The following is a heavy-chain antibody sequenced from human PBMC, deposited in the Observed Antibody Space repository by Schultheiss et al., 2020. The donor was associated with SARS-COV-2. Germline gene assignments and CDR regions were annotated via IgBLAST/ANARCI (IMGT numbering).Heavy chain of an antibody. Sequence: SGPTLVKPTQTLTLTCTFSGFSLSTSGVGVGWIRQPPGKALEWLALIYWDDDKRYNPSLKSRLTITKDAPKQWVVLVMTNVDPLDTATYYCAHVQYYGSWRGGLDVWGQGTTVTVSS. CDR3: AHVQYYGSWRGGLDV. D-gene: IGHD3-10*01. J-gene: IGHJ6*02. CDR1: GFSLSTSGVG. CDR2: IYWDDDK. V-gene: IGHV2-5*02.